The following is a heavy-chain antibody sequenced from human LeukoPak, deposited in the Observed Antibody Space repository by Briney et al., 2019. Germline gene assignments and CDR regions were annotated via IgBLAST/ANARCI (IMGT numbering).Heavy chain of an antibody. Sequence: SETLSLTCAVSGGSISSAGYSWSWIRQPPRKGLEWIGYIYHSGSTYYNPSLKSRVTISVDTSKNQFSLKLSSVTAADTAVYYCAREGGIGRDSSGYDAFDIWGQGTMVTVSS. CDR3: AREGGIGRDSSGYDAFDI. D-gene: IGHD3-22*01. CDR2: IYHSGST. J-gene: IGHJ3*02. CDR1: GGSISSAGYS. V-gene: IGHV4-30-2*01.